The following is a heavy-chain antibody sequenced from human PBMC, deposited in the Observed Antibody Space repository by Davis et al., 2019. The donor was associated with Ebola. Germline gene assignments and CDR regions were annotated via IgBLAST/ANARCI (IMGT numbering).Heavy chain of an antibody. CDR2: INHSGST. D-gene: IGHD3-10*01. Sequence: SQTLSLTCAVYGGSFSGYYWSWIRQPPGKGLEWIGEINHSGSTNYNPSLKSRVTISVDRSKNQFSLKLSSVTAADTAVYYCARRRFGESLRPGAHNWFDPWGQGTLVTVSS. J-gene: IGHJ5*02. V-gene: IGHV4-34*01. CDR3: ARRRFGESLRPGAHNWFDP. CDR1: GGSFSGYY.